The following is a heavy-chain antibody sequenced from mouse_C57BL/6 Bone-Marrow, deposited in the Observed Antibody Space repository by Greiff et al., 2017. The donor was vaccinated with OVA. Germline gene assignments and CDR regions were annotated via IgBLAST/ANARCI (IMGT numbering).Heavy chain of an antibody. D-gene: IGHD2-3*01. V-gene: IGHV1-50*01. Sequence: VQLQQPGAELVKPGASVKLSCKASGYTFPSYWMQWVKQRPGQGLEWIGEIDPSDSYTNYNQKFKGKATLTVDTSSSTAYMQLSSLTSEDSAVYYCARSRDGYAYWGQGTLVTVSA. CDR3: ARSRDGYAY. J-gene: IGHJ3*01. CDR2: IDPSDSYT. CDR1: GYTFPSYW.